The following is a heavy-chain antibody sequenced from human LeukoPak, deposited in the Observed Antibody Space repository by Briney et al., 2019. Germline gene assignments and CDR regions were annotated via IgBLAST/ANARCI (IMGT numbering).Heavy chain of an antibody. Sequence: GGSLKISCQGSGYSFANYWISWVRQMPGKGLEWMGRIDPSDSYADYSPSFQGHVTISADRSISTAYLQWSSLKASDTAIYYCARGGTDYFDSSAYYLYFDFWGQGTLVTVSS. CDR3: ARGGTDYFDSSAYYLYFDF. J-gene: IGHJ4*02. CDR1: GYSFANYW. V-gene: IGHV5-10-1*01. CDR2: IDPSDSYA. D-gene: IGHD3-22*01.